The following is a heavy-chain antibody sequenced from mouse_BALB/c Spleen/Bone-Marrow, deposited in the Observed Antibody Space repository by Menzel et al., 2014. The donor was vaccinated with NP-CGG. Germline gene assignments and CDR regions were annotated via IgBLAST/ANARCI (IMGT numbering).Heavy chain of an antibody. V-gene: IGHV1S29*02. CDR3: AREVGGAY. CDR1: GYTFTDYN. Sequence: EVMLQESGPELAKPGPSVMISCKASGYTFTDYNMHWVKQSHGKSLEWFGYIYRYNGGTGYNQKFKSKATLTVDNSSSTVYMELRSLTSEDSAVYYCAREVGGAYWGQGTLVTVSA. J-gene: IGHJ3*01. D-gene: IGHD1-1*02. CDR2: IYRYNGGT.